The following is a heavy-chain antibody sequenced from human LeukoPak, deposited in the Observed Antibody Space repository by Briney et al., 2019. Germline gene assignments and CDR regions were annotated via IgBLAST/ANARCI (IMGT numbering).Heavy chain of an antibody. V-gene: IGHV1-18*01. CDR1: GYTFTNFG. CDR3: ARDRDYGDYNTQDLFVY. Sequence: VASVKVSCKASGYTFTNFGISWVRQAPGQGLEWMGWISAYNGNTNYAQRLQGRVTMTTDTSTSTVYMELRSLRSDDTAVYYCARDRDYGDYNTQDLFVYWGQGTLVTVSS. CDR2: ISAYNGNT. D-gene: IGHD4-17*01. J-gene: IGHJ4*02.